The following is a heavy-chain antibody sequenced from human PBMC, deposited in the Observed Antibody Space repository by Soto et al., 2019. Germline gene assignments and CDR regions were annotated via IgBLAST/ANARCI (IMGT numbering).Heavy chain of an antibody. D-gene: IGHD2-15*01. CDR2: ISSSSSTI. V-gene: IGHV3-48*01. Sequence: GGSLRLSCAASGFTFSSYSMNWVRQAQGKGLEWVSYISSSSSTIYYADSVKGRFTISRDNAKNSLYLQMNSLRAEDTAVYYCAREGPPVVAATLRAFDIWGQGTMVTVSS. CDR3: AREGPPVVAATLRAFDI. J-gene: IGHJ3*02. CDR1: GFTFSSYS.